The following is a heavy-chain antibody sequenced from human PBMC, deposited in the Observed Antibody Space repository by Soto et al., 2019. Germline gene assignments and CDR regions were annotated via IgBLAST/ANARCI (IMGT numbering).Heavy chain of an antibody. Sequence: GGSLRLSCAASGFTFSNYGMHWVRQAPGKGLEWVAVISYDGSNKYYADSVKGRFTISRDNSKNTLYLQMNSLRAEDTSVYYCAKDQQSQPLLYGAYYYYYGMDVWGQGTTVTVSS. CDR1: GFTFSNYG. D-gene: IGHD2-21*02. CDR3: AKDQQSQPLLYGAYYYYYGMDV. J-gene: IGHJ6*02. CDR2: ISYDGSNK. V-gene: IGHV3-30*18.